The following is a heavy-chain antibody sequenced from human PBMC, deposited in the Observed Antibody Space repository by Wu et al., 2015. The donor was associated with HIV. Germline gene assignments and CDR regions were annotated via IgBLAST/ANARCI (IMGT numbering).Heavy chain of an antibody. D-gene: IGHD1-1*01. V-gene: IGHV1-69*11. CDR3: ARDLRQQEVWFDP. Sequence: QVQLVQSGTEVKKPGSSVKVSCKASGGTFRNYGVSWVRQAPGQGLEWVGGIIPMLGTANYAQNLRGRVTISADESTNTVYMDLSSLKSEDTAVYYCARDLRQQEVWFDPWGQGTLVTVSS. CDR2: IIPMLGTA. CDR1: GGTFRNYG. J-gene: IGHJ5*02.